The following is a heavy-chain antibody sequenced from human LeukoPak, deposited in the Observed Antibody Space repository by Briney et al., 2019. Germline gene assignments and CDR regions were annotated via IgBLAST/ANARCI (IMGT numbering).Heavy chain of an antibody. CDR3: AKDLLAIAEK. V-gene: IGHV3-21*01. CDR1: GFSFSSYD. J-gene: IGHJ4*02. D-gene: IGHD6-13*01. Sequence: PGGSLRLSCEASGFSFSSYDMDWVRQTPGKGLEWISSITTSSTYTFYADSVKGRFTISRDNSKNTLYLQMNSLRAEDTAVYYCAKDLLAIAEKWGQGTLVTVSS. CDR2: ITTSSTYT.